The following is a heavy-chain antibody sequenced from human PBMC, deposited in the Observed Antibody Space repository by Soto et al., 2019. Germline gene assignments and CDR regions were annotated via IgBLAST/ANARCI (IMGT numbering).Heavy chain of an antibody. D-gene: IGHD2-2*01. Sequence: QVQLVESGGGVVQPGRSLRLSCAASGFTFSSYAMHWVRQAPGKGLEWVAVISYDGSNKYYADSVKGRFTISRDNSKNTLYLQMNSLRDEDTAVYYCARDRSTRLDYWGQGTLVTVSS. CDR3: ARDRSTRLDY. V-gene: IGHV3-30-3*01. J-gene: IGHJ4*02. CDR1: GFTFSSYA. CDR2: ISYDGSNK.